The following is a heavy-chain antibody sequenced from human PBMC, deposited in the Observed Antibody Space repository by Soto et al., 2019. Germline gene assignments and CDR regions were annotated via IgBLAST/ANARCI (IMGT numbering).Heavy chain of an antibody. CDR2: VRGSGGST. CDR1: GFTFSNYA. V-gene: IGHV3-23*01. Sequence: PGGSLRLSCAASGFTFSNYAMSWVRQAPGKGLEWVSSVRGSGGSTYYADSVKGRFTISRDSSKNTLYLQMNSLRAEDTAVYYCAKGPFDSPLSFDYWGQGTLVTVSS. D-gene: IGHD2-15*01. J-gene: IGHJ4*02. CDR3: AKGPFDSPLSFDY.